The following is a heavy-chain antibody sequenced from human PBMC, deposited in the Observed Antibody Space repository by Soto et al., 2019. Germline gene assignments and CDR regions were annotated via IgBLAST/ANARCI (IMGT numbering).Heavy chain of an antibody. CDR2: IYNRGST. CDR1: GGYISSSNW. Sequence: QVQLQESGPGLVKPSGTLSLTCAVSGGYISSSNWWSWVRQPPGTGLEWIWEIYNRGSTNYNTSLKSRVTISIDRSKNQFSLKRSSVTAADTAVYYCARRWMVRGVMTRFDPWGQGTLVTVSS. J-gene: IGHJ5*02. D-gene: IGHD3-10*01. V-gene: IGHV4-4*02. CDR3: ARRWMVRGVMTRFDP.